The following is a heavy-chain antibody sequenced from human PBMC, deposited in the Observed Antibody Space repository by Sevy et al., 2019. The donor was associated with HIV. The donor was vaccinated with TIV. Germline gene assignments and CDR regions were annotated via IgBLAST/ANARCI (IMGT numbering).Heavy chain of an antibody. CDR1: GGSITSLY. CDR2: IYYNGHI. V-gene: IGHV4-59*08. CDR3: AGENAWGRGYS. D-gene: IGHD1-26*01. Sequence: SETLSLTCTVSGGSITSLYWNWIRQPPGKGLEWIANIYYNGHINYNPSLKSRVTLTLDTSKNQFSLRLSSVTAADTAMYYCAGENAWGRGYSWGQGTLVTVAS. J-gene: IGHJ4*02.